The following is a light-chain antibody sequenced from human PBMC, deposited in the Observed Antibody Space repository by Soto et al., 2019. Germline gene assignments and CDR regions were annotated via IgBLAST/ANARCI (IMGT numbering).Light chain of an antibody. Sequence: QSVLTQPPSASASLGASVTLTCTLSSGYSNYKVDWYQQRPGKGPRFVMRVGTGGIVGSKGDGIPDRFSVLGSGLNRYLNINNIQEEDESAYPCGADHGSGSNFVWVFGGGTKLTVL. CDR2: VGTGGIVG. V-gene: IGLV9-49*01. CDR3: GADHGSGSNFVWV. CDR1: SGYSNYK. J-gene: IGLJ2*01.